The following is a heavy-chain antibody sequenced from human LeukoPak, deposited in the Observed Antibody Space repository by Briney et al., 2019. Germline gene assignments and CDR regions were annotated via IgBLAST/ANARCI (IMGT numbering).Heavy chain of an antibody. Sequence: GGSLRLSCAASGFTFSSYSMNWVRQAPGKGLEWVSSIISSSSYIYYADSVKGRFTISRDNAKNSLYLQMNSLRAEDTAVYYCARVLDYYYYMDVWGKGTTVTVSS. CDR1: GFTFSSYS. CDR3: ARVLDYYYYMDV. V-gene: IGHV3-21*01. J-gene: IGHJ6*03. CDR2: IISSSSYI.